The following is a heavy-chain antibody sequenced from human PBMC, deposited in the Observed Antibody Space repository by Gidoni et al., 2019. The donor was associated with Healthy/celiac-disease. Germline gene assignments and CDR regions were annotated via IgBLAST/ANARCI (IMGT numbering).Heavy chain of an antibody. V-gene: IGHV3-21*01. CDR1: GFTFSSYS. CDR2: ISSSSSYI. Sequence: EVQLVESGGGLVKPGGSLRLSCAASGFTFSSYSMNGVRQAPGKGLEWVSSISSSSSYIYYADSVKGRFTISRDNAKNSLYLQMNSLRAEDTAVYYCARVFGTATPFDYWGQGTLVTVSS. CDR3: ARVFGTATPFDY. J-gene: IGHJ4*02. D-gene: IGHD5-18*01.